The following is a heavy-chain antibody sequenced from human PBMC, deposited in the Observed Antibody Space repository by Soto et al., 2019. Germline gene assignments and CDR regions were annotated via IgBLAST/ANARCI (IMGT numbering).Heavy chain of an antibody. CDR2: ISAYNGNT. Sequence: DSVQVSCKASGYTFTSYGISWVRQAPGQGLEWMGWISAYNGNTNYAQKLQGRVTMTTDTSTSTAYMELRSLRSDDTAVYYCASPDPKGITGHVPAGSEGMDVWG. D-gene: IGHD1-20*01. V-gene: IGHV1-18*04. CDR1: GYTFTSYG. CDR3: ASPDPKGITGHVPAGSEGMDV. J-gene: IGHJ6*02.